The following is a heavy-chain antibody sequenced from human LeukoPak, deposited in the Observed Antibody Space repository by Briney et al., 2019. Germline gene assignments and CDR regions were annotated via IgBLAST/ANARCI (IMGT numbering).Heavy chain of an antibody. CDR3: AKGSTALLGKNWFDP. CDR1: GFTFSSYA. J-gene: IGHJ5*02. V-gene: IGHV3-23*01. CDR2: ISGSGGST. D-gene: IGHD5-18*01. Sequence: PGGSLRLSCAASGFTFSSYAMSWVRQAPGKGLKWVSGISGSGGSTYYTDSVKGRFTISRDNSKNTLYLQMNSLRAEDTAVYYCAKGSTALLGKNWFDPWGQGTLVTVSS.